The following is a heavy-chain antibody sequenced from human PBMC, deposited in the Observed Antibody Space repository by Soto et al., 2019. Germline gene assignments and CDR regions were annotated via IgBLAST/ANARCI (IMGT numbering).Heavy chain of an antibody. J-gene: IGHJ6*02. CDR2: INHSGST. CDR3: ARDWGHYDFWSGYYQAYYYYGMDV. CDR1: GGSFSGYY. V-gene: IGHV4-34*01. Sequence: SETLSLTCAVYGGSFSGYYWSWIRQPPGKGLEWIGEINHSGSTNYNPSLKSRVTISVHTSKNQFSLKLSSVTAADTAVYYCARDWGHYDFWSGYYQAYYYYGMDVWGQGTTVTVSS. D-gene: IGHD3-3*01.